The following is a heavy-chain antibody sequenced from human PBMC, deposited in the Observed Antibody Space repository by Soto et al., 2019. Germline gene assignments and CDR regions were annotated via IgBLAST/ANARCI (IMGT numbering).Heavy chain of an antibody. CDR2: INPNSGGT. Sequence: GASVKVSCKASGYTFTGYYIHWVRQAPGQGLEWMGWINPNSGGTNYAQKFQGWVTMTRDTSISTAYMELSRLRSDDTAVYYCARVRSRSHDAFDIWGQGTMVTVSS. V-gene: IGHV1-2*04. J-gene: IGHJ3*02. CDR1: GYTFTGYY. CDR3: ARVRSRSHDAFDI.